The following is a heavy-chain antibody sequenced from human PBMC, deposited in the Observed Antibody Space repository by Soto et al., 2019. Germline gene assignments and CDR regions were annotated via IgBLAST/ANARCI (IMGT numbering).Heavy chain of an antibody. Sequence: PGGSLRLSCEAFGLTFSSYAMSWVRQAPGKGLEWVSAISGSGDNTFYADSVKGRFTISRDNSKNTLYLQMNSLRAEDTAVYYCAKDQVVSVTRPYYFDYWGQGTLVTVSS. J-gene: IGHJ4*02. CDR2: ISGSGDNT. CDR3: AKDQVVSVTRPYYFDY. CDR1: GLTFSSYA. D-gene: IGHD4-17*01. V-gene: IGHV3-23*01.